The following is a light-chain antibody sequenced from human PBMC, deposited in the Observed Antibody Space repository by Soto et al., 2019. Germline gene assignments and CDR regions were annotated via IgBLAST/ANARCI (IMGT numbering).Light chain of an antibody. J-gene: IGKJ1*01. V-gene: IGKV3-20*01. Sequence: EIVLTQSPGTLSLSPGERVTLSCRAIQSIDNNHLAWYQQKPGQAPRLLIYDASNRATGIPDRFSGSGSGTDFTLTISRLEPEDFAVYYCQQYGSSGTFGQGTKVDIK. CDR1: QSIDNNH. CDR3: QQYGSSGT. CDR2: DAS.